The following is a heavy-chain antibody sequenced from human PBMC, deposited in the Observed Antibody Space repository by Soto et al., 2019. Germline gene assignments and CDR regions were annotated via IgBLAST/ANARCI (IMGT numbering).Heavy chain of an antibody. J-gene: IGHJ4*02. CDR2: INHSGST. V-gene: IGHV4-34*01. D-gene: IGHD5-12*01. Sequence: SETLSLTCAVYGGSFSGYYWSWIRQPPGKGLEWIGEINHSGSTNYNPSLKSRVTISVDTSKNQFSLKLSSVTAADTAVYYCARTRSPNSGYEKRRYFDYWGQGTLVTVAS. CDR3: ARTRSPNSGYEKRRYFDY. CDR1: GGSFSGYY.